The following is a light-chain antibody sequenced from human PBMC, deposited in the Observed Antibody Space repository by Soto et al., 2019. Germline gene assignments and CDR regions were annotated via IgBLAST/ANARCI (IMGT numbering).Light chain of an antibody. CDR1: SSDVGGYNY. V-gene: IGLV2-14*03. J-gene: IGLJ1*01. Sequence: SGMTQPASLSASPGQSITISCTGTSSDVGGYNYVSWYQRHPGKAPKLMIFDVSNRPSGVSNRFSGSKSANTASLTISGLQAEDEADYFCSSYTSSTTPYVFGTGTKVTVL. CDR3: SSYTSSTTPYV. CDR2: DVS.